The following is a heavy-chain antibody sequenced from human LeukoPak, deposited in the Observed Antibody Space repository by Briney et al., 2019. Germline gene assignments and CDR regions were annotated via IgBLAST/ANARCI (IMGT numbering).Heavy chain of an antibody. D-gene: IGHD3-10*01. J-gene: IGHJ3*02. CDR3: ARDMWFGELSGYAFDI. Sequence: GSLRLSCAASGFTVSSNYMSWVRQAPGKGLEWVSVIYSGGSTYYADSVKGRFTISRDNSKNTLYLQMNSLRAEDTAVYYCARDMWFGELSGYAFDIWGQGTMVTVSS. CDR2: IYSGGST. V-gene: IGHV3-53*01. CDR1: GFTVSSNY.